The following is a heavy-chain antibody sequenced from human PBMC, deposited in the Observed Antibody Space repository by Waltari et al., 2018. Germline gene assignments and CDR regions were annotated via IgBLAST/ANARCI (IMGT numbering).Heavy chain of an antibody. CDR3: ATYIGASVGTAAFDV. V-gene: IGHV4-39*01. CDR2: ISYAGTT. CDR1: GGSIDTPKHS. D-gene: IGHD5-12*01. J-gene: IGHJ3*01. Sequence: QLQLQESGPGPVKPSETLSLTCSVSGGSIDTPKHSCSGIRHPPGQGLDGIGTISYAGTTYTNPSLRSRLTMSRDTSKNQLSLTLGSTTAADTAVYYCATYIGASVGTAAFDVWGQGTMVTVSS.